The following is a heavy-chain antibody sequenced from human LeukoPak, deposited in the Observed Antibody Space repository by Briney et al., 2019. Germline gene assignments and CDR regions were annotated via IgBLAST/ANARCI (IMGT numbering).Heavy chain of an antibody. CDR1: GFTFSSYG. V-gene: IGHV3-30*02. D-gene: IGHD6-13*01. CDR2: IRYDGSNK. CDR3: AKDPHSSSWYPVLYFDY. Sequence: GGSLRLSCAASGFTFSSYGMHWVRQAPGKGLEWVAFIRYDGSNKYYADSVKGLFTISRDNSKNTLYLQMNSLRAEDTAVYYCAKDPHSSSWYPVLYFDYWGQGTLVTVSS. J-gene: IGHJ4*02.